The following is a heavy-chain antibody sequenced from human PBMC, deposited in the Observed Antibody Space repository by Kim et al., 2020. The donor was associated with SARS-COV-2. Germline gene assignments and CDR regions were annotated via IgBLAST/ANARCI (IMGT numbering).Heavy chain of an antibody. D-gene: IGHD3-22*01. Sequence: GGSLRLSCAASGFTFSSYAMSWVRQAPGKGLEWVSAISGSGGSTYYADSVKGRFTISRDNSKNTLYLQMNSLRAEDTAVYYCANPSTYYYDSSGYPLDYWGQGTLVTVSS. CDR2: ISGSGGST. CDR1: GFTFSSYA. V-gene: IGHV3-23*01. CDR3: ANPSTYYYDSSGYPLDY. J-gene: IGHJ4*02.